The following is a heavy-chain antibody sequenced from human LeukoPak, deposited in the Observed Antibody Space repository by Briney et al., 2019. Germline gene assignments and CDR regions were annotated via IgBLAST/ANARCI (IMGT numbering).Heavy chain of an antibody. V-gene: IGHV4-39*01. J-gene: IGHJ6*03. D-gene: IGHD3-10*01. CDR3: RSDSQVYGSGSYYYMDV. Sequence: SETLSLTCTVSGGSISSYYWGWIRQPRGKGLEWIGSIYYSGSTYYNPSLKSRVTISVDTSKNQFSLKLSSVTAADTAVYYCRSDSQVYGSGSYYYMDVWGKGTTVTISS. CDR1: GGSISSYY. CDR2: IYYSGST.